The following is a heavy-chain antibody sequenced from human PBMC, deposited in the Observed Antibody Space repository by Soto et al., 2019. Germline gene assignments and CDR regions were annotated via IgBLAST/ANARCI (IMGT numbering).Heavy chain of an antibody. CDR1: GFTFSSYS. Sequence: HPGGSLRLSCAASGFTFSSYSMNWVRQAPGEGLEWVSYISSSSSTIYYADSVKGRFTISRDNAKNSLYLQMNSLRAEDTAVYYCARDFLYGSYYYYMDVWGKGTTVTVSS. V-gene: IGHV3-48*01. J-gene: IGHJ6*03. CDR3: ARDFLYGSYYYYMDV. D-gene: IGHD3-10*01. CDR2: ISSSSSTI.